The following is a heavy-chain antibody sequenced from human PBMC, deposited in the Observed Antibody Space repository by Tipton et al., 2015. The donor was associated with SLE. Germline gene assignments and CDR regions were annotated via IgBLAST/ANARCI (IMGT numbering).Heavy chain of an antibody. CDR1: GGSVNSGSYY. V-gene: IGHV4-61*10. CDR2: IYYSGST. J-gene: IGHJ6*03. D-gene: IGHD2-15*01. CDR3: ARDRISMDV. Sequence: TLSLTCTVSGGSVNSGSYYWNWIRQPAGKGLEWIGYIYYSGSTNYNPSLKSRVTISVDTSKNQFSLKLSSVTAADTAVYYCARDRISMDVWGKGTTVTVSS.